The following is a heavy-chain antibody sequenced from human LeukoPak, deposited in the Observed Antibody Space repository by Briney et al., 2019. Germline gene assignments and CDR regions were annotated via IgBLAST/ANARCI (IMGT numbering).Heavy chain of an antibody. V-gene: IGHV4-34*01. CDR3: ARVRERSKACDH. J-gene: IGHJ4*02. CDR1: GGTCRRFY. D-gene: IGHD1-1*01. Sequence: SESLSLTCAAYGGTCRRFYFMCIRQPPGKGLEWIGEIHPSGIFYYNSSLMSRVTISIDTHKSQFSLRMHSVIATDKALYYCARVRERSKACDHGGQGSLVNVSS. CDR2: IHPSGIF.